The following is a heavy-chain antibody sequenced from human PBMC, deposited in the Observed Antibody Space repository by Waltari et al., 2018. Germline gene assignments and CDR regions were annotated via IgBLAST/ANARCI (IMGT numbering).Heavy chain of an antibody. CDR3: ATDGISRFCNSVRCNTDYYYYYMDI. V-gene: IGHV1-69*01. D-gene: IGHD3-3*02. CDR2: GIPILGTR. Sequence: QVHLVQSGAEVRKPGSSGTVSCKASGDTFDSFAFSWVRQAPGQGLEWMGGGIPILGTRSSVPKCQVRFTIPAEESKNATQLELSGLSSEDTAVYYCATDGISRFCNSVRCNTDYYYYYMDIWGKGTTVTVSS. J-gene: IGHJ6*03. CDR1: GDTFDSFA.